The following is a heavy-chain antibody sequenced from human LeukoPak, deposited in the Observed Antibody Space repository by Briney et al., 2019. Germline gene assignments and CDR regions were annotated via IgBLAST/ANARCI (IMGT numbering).Heavy chain of an antibody. CDR1: GGSISSYY. CDR2: IYTSGST. J-gene: IGHJ6*02. Sequence: SETLSLTCTVSGGSISSYYWSWIRQPAGKGLEWIGRIYTSGSTNYNPSLKSRVTMSVDTSKNRFSLKLSSVTAADTAVYYCARAGNDFWSGYYYYYYGMDVWGQGTTVTVSS. CDR3: ARAGNDFWSGYYYYYYGMDV. D-gene: IGHD3-3*01. V-gene: IGHV4-4*07.